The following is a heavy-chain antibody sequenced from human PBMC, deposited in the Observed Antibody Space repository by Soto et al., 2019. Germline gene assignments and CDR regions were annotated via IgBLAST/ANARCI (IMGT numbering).Heavy chain of an antibody. D-gene: IGHD5-18*01. CDR1: GFSLSTSGMR. J-gene: IGHJ6*02. CDR2: IDWDDDR. V-gene: IGHV2-70*04. CDR3: ARMPHTAMGHYYYYGMDV. Sequence: ESGPTLVNPTQTLTLTCTFSGFSLSTSGMRVSWIRQPPGKALEWLARIDWDDDRFYSTSLKTRLTISKDTSKNQVVLTMTNMDPVDTATYYCARMPHTAMGHYYYYGMDVWGQGTTVTVSS.